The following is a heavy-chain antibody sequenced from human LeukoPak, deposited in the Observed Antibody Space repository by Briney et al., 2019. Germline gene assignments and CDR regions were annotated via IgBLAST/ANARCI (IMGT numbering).Heavy chain of an antibody. Sequence: SGPTLVKPTQTLTPTCTFSGFSLSTRGVGVGWLRQPPGKALEWLGIIYWDDDKRFSPSLRSRLTISKDKSKNLVVLTMTNLDPVDTATYYCTHTEVTRHAFDIWGQGTMVTVSS. D-gene: IGHD2-21*02. CDR2: IYWDDDK. V-gene: IGHV2-5*02. CDR1: GFSLSTRGVG. J-gene: IGHJ3*02. CDR3: THTEVTRHAFDI.